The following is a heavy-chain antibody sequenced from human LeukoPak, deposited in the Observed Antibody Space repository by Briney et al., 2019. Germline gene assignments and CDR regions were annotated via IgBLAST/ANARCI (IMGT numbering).Heavy chain of an antibody. CDR3: ASHLHCSGGSCYFDY. V-gene: IGHV1-69*06. J-gene: IGHJ4*02. CDR1: GGTFSSYA. Sequence: SVKVSCKASGGTFSSYAISWVRQAPGQGLEWMGGIIPIFGTANYAQKFQGRVTITADKSTSTAYMELSSLRSEDTAVYYCASHLHCSGGSCYFDYWGQGTLVTVSS. CDR2: IIPIFGTA. D-gene: IGHD2-15*01.